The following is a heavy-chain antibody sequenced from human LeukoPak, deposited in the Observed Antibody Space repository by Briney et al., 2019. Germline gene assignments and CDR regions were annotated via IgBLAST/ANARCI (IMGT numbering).Heavy chain of an antibody. CDR1: GGSFSGYY. D-gene: IGHD6-19*01. CDR2: INHSGGT. V-gene: IGHV4-34*01. Sequence: SETLSLTCAVYGGSFSGYYWSWIRQPPGKGLEWIGEINHSGGTNYNPSLKSRVTISVDTSKNQFSLKLSSVTAADTAVYYCARGRRSSGWYGYWGQGTLVTVSS. J-gene: IGHJ4*02. CDR3: ARGRRSSGWYGY.